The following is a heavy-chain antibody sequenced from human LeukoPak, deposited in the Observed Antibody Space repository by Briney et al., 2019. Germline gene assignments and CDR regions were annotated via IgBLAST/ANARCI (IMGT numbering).Heavy chain of an antibody. J-gene: IGHJ4*02. CDR1: GFTFSSYS. V-gene: IGHV3-30*03. Sequence: PGGSLRLSCAASGFTFSSYSMNWVRQAPGKGLEWVAVISYDGSNKYYADSVKGRFTISRDNSKNTLYLQMNSLRAEDTAVYYCARDEGSGPDYWGQGTLVTVSS. CDR3: ARDEGSGPDY. D-gene: IGHD2-15*01. CDR2: ISYDGSNK.